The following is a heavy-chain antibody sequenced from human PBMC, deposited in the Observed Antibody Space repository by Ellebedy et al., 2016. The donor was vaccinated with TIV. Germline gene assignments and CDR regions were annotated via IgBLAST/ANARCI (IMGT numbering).Heavy chain of an antibody. Sequence: MPSETLSLTCTVSGASVSSGSYYWSWIRKPPGKGLEWIGFIYNTGFTNYNPSLKSRVSLSLDTSKNQVSLRLTSVTAADTAVYYCAGSILRGHSGYEQVDHWGQGILVTVSS. CDR2: IYNTGFT. D-gene: IGHD5-12*01. CDR3: AGSILRGHSGYEQVDH. J-gene: IGHJ4*02. V-gene: IGHV4-61*01. CDR1: GASVSSGSYY.